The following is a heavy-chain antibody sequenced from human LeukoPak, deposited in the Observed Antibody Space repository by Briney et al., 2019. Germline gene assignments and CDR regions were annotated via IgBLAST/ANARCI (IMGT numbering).Heavy chain of an antibody. Sequence: GSLRLSCAASGFTFSSYGMHWVRQAPGKGLEWVAVISYDGSNKYYADSVKGRFTISRDNSKNTLYLQMNSLRAEDTAVYYCARDTGAYWGQGTLVTVSS. CDR2: ISYDGSNK. V-gene: IGHV3-30*03. J-gene: IGHJ4*02. D-gene: IGHD4-11*01. CDR3: ARDTGAY. CDR1: GFTFSSYG.